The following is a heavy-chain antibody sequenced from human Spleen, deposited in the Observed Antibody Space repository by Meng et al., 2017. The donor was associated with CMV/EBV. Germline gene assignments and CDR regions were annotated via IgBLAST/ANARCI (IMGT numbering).Heavy chain of an antibody. CDR1: GFTFSSYS. CDR2: ISSSSSTI. CDR3: ARVFMYYDFWSGYYDF. D-gene: IGHD3-3*01. Sequence: GESLKISCAASGFTFSSYSMNWVRQAPGKGLEWVSYISSSSSTIYYADSVKGRFTISRDNAKNSLYLQMNSLRAEDTAVYYCARVFMYYDFWSGYYDFWGQGTLVTVSS. J-gene: IGHJ4*02. V-gene: IGHV3-48*04.